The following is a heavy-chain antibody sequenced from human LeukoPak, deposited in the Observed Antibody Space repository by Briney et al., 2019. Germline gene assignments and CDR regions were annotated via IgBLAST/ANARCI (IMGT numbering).Heavy chain of an antibody. CDR1: GFTFSSYW. V-gene: IGHV3-7*03. D-gene: IGHD3-3*01. CDR2: IKQDGSEK. Sequence: GGSLRLSCAASGFTFSSYWMSWVRQAPGKGLEWVANIKQDGSEKYYVDSVKGRFTISRDNAKNSLYLQMNSLRAEDTAVYYCAKDRSGEPRRYYFDYWGQGTLVTVSS. J-gene: IGHJ4*02. CDR3: AKDRSGEPRRYYFDY.